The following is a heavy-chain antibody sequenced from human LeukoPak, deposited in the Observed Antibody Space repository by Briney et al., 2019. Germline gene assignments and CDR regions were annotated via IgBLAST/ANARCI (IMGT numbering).Heavy chain of an antibody. D-gene: IGHD3-9*01. Sequence: PSQTLSLTCAVSGGSISSGGYSWSWIRQPPGKGLEWIGYIYHSGSTYYNPSLKSRVTISVDRSKNQFSLKLSSETAADTAVYYCARGGNDILTGYYLPDYWGQGTLVTVSS. CDR3: ARGGNDILTGYYLPDY. CDR1: GGSISSGGYS. J-gene: IGHJ4*02. V-gene: IGHV4-30-2*01. CDR2: IYHSGST.